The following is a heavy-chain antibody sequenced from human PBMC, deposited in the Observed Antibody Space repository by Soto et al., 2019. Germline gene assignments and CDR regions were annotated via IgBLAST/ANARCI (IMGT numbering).Heavy chain of an antibody. CDR2: IIPIFGTA. J-gene: IGHJ6*02. CDR1: GGTFSSYA. CDR3: ARGGGYYDFWSGYRPQYYYYGMDV. D-gene: IGHD3-3*01. Sequence: QVQLVQSGAEVKKPGSSVKVSCKASGGTFSSYAISWVRQAPGQGLEWMGGIIPIFGTANYAQKFQGRVTMTTDTSTSTAYMELRSLRSDDTAVYYCARGGGYYDFWSGYRPQYYYYGMDVWGQGTTVTVSS. V-gene: IGHV1-69*06.